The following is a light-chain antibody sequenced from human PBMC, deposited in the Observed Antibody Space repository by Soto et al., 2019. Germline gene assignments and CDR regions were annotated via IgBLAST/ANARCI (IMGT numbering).Light chain of an antibody. CDR2: GVS. V-gene: IGKV3-20*01. CDR1: QSVSSNY. Sequence: EIVMTQSPATLSVSPGERATLSCRASQSVSSNYLAWHQQKPGQAPRLLIYGVSSRATGIPDRFSGSGSGTDFTLTISRLEPEDFAVYYCQQYGNSGVTFGPGTKVDIK. CDR3: QQYGNSGVT. J-gene: IGKJ3*01.